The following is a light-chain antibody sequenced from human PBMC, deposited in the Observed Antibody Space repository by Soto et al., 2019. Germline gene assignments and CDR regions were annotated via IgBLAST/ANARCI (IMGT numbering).Light chain of an antibody. J-gene: IGLJ1*01. Sequence: QSVLTQPASVSGAPGQSITVSCTGTSSDVGGYNYVSWYQQYPGKVPRLMIYDVTNRPSGVSNRFSGSKSGNTASLTISGLQAEDEADYYCSSYRRGSTYVLGTGTKVTVL. V-gene: IGLV2-14*01. CDR2: DVT. CDR1: SSDVGGYNY. CDR3: SSYRRGSTYV.